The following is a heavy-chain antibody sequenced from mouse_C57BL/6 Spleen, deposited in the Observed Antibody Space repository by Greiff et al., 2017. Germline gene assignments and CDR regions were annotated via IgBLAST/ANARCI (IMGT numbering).Heavy chain of an antibody. J-gene: IGHJ3*01. CDR1: GYTFTSYW. CDR3: ARDGSISAWLAN. Sequence: QVQLQQPGAELVKPGASVKLSCKASGYTFTSYWMHWVKQRPGQGLEWIGMIHPNSGSTNYNEKFKSKATLTVDKSSSTAYLKLSSLTSEDSAVYYCARDGSISAWLANWGQGTLVTVSA. D-gene: IGHD1-1*01. CDR2: IHPNSGST. V-gene: IGHV1-64*01.